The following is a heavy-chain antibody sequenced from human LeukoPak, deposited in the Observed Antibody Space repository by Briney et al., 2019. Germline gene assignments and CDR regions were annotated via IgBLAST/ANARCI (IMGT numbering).Heavy chain of an antibody. CDR3: AGRGQRYFRD. V-gene: IGHV4-4*08. CDR1: GDSISSDY. Sequence: PSETLSLTCTVSGDSISSDYWSWIRQPPGKGLEWIGDIYRFGNTDYNPSLMRRVTISLDTSKKQLSLNLTSVTAADTAVYYCAGRGQRYFRDWGQGTLVTVSS. J-gene: IGHJ1*01. CDR2: IYRFGNT.